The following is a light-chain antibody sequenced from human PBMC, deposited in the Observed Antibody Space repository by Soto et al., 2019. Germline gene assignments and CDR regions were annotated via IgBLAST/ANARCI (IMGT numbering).Light chain of an antibody. V-gene: IGKV1-9*01. CDR1: QDIAIY. J-gene: IGKJ4*01. CDR3: QQLRMYPST. Sequence: IQLTQSRSSLSSSVGDRFTITCRASQDIAIYLAWYQQKPGEAPKLLIYAASTLYGGVPSRFSGSGSGTDFALTITSLQAEDFATYYCQQLRMYPSTFGGGTKVDIK. CDR2: AAS.